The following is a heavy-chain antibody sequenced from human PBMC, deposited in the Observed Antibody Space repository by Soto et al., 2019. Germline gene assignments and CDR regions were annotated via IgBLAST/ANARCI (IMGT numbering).Heavy chain of an antibody. Sequence: QVQLVQSGAEVKKPGSSVKVSCKASGGTFSSYAISWVRQAPGQGLEWMGGIIPIFGTANYAQKFQGRVTITADESTSTADRELSSLRCEDTAVYYCAIAGGTMTNNLAFAYWGQGTLVTVSS. CDR2: IIPIFGTA. V-gene: IGHV1-69*01. CDR3: AIAGGTMTNNLAFAY. J-gene: IGHJ4*02. D-gene: IGHD3-22*01. CDR1: GGTFSSYA.